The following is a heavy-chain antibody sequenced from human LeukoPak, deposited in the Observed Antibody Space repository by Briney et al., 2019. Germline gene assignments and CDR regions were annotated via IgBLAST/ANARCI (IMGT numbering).Heavy chain of an antibody. CDR3: ARGGWFGEFYYFDY. J-gene: IGHJ4*02. Sequence: TSQTLSLTCTVSGGSISSYYWSWIRQPAGKGLEWIGYIYYSGSTNYNPSLKSRVTISVDTSKNQFSLKLSSVTAADTAVYYCARGGWFGEFYYFDYWGQGTLVTVSS. V-gene: IGHV4-59*08. CDR1: GGSISSYY. D-gene: IGHD3-10*01. CDR2: IYYSGST.